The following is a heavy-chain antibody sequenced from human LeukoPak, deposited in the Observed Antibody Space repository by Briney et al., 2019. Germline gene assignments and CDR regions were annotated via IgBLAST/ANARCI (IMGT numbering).Heavy chain of an antibody. V-gene: IGHV3-23*01. J-gene: IGHJ4*02. D-gene: IGHD3-22*01. CDR1: GFTLSSYA. CDR2: ISGSGGST. Sequence: GGFLRLSCAASGFTLSSYAMSWVRQAPGKGLEWVSAISGSGGSTYYADSVKGRFTISRDNSKNTLYLQMNSLRAEDTAVYYCANCGYYYDSSGYYYTDYWGQGTLVTVSS. CDR3: ANCGYYYDSSGYYYTDY.